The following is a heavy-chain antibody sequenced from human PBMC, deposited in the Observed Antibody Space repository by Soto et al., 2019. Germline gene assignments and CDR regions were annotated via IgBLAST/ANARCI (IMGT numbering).Heavy chain of an antibody. V-gene: IGHV3-66*04. CDR2: IYSGGST. CDR3: ARRGDAGDVYYYYAMDV. Sequence: EVQLVESGGGLVQPGGSLRLSCAASGFTVSSNYMSWVRQAPGKGLEWVSVIYSGGSTYYADSVKGRFTISRDNTKNTLYLQMNSLRAEDTAVYYCARRGDAGDVYYYYAMDVWGQGTTVTVSS. D-gene: IGHD4-17*01. CDR1: GFTVSSNY. J-gene: IGHJ6*02.